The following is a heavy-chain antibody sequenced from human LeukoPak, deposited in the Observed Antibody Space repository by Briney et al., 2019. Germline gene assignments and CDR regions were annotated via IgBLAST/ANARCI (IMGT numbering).Heavy chain of an antibody. J-gene: IGHJ4*02. CDR3: ARDSTQWQAYYFDY. CDR2: ISSSSSYI. CDR1: GFTFSSYS. Sequence: KAGGSLRLSCAASGFTFSSYSMNWVRQAPGKGLEWVSSISSSSSYIYYADSVKGRFTISRDNAKNSLYLQMNSLRAEDTAVYYCARDSTQWQAYYFDYWGQGTLVTVSS. D-gene: IGHD2/OR15-2a*01. V-gene: IGHV3-21*01.